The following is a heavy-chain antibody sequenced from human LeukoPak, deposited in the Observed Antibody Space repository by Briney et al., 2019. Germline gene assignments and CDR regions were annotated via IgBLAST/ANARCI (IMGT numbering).Heavy chain of an antibody. Sequence: GGSLRLSCAASGFTFDDYAMHWVRQAPGKGLERVSGISWNSGSIGYADSVKGRFTISRDNAKNSLYLQMNSLRAEDTAFYYCAKDWSYDSSGADYWGQGTLVTVSS. CDR3: AKDWSYDSSGADY. D-gene: IGHD3-22*01. CDR1: GFTFDDYA. CDR2: ISWNSGSI. V-gene: IGHV3-9*01. J-gene: IGHJ4*02.